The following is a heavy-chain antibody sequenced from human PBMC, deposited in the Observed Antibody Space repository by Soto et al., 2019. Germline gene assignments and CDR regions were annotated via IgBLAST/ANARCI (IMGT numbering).Heavy chain of an antibody. V-gene: IGHV1-24*01. J-gene: IGHJ5*02. CDR2: FDPEDGKP. CDR3: ATLLHFSFDP. Sequence: ASVKVSCKVFGYILSKLSMHWVRQAPGKGLERMGAFDPEDGKPIYAQKFRGRITMTEDTSTDTAYMELSSLRSDDSAVYYCATLLHFSFDPWGQGTRVTVSS. D-gene: IGHD3-3*02. CDR1: GYILSKLS.